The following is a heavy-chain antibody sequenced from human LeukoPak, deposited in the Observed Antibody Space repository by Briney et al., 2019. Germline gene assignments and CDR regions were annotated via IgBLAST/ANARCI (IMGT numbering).Heavy chain of an antibody. CDR1: GFTFSDYS. CDR3: ARADIAAAGTDY. CDR2: ISSRSTYI. J-gene: IGHJ4*02. Sequence: GGSLRLSCAASGFTFSDYSMNWVRQAPGKGLEWVSSISSRSTYIYYADSVKGRFTISRDNAKNSLYLQMNSLRAEDTAVYYCARADIAAAGTDYWGQGTLVTVSS. D-gene: IGHD6-13*01. V-gene: IGHV3-21*01.